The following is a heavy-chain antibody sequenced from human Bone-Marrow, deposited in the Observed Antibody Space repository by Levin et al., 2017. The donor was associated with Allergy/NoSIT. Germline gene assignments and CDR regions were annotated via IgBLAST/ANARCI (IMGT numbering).Heavy chain of an antibody. CDR1: GFTFNSYS. V-gene: IGHV3-21*01. Sequence: GGSLRLSCAASGFTFNSYSMNWVRQAPGKGLEWVSSITSFSSYIEYADSVKGRFTISRDNAKNSLLLQMTGLRAEDTAVYYCVRGKGLAGVADYSNNGLDVWGQGTTVTVSS. D-gene: IGHD1-26*01. J-gene: IGHJ6*02. CDR2: ITSFSSYI. CDR3: VRGKGLAGVADYSNNGLDV.